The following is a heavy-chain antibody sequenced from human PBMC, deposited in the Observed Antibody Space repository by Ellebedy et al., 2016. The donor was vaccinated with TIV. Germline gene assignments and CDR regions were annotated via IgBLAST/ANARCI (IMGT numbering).Heavy chain of an antibody. CDR3: ARAGLWFGELLRGGLFDY. Sequence: GESLKISCAASGFTFSSYSMNWVRQAPGKGLEWVSYISSSSSTIYYADSVKGRFTISRDNAKNSLYLQMNSLRGEDTAVYYCARAGLWFGELLRGGLFDYWGQGTLVTVSS. CDR2: ISSSSSTI. V-gene: IGHV3-48*01. D-gene: IGHD3-10*01. J-gene: IGHJ4*02. CDR1: GFTFSSYS.